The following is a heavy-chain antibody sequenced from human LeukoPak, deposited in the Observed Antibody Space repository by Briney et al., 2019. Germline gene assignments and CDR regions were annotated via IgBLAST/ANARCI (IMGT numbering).Heavy chain of an antibody. CDR2: IYTSGST. V-gene: IGHV4-4*07. D-gene: IGHD1-14*01. Sequence: LETLSLTCTVSGGSISSYYWSWIRQPAGKGLEWIGRIYTSGSTNYNPSLKSRVTMSVDTSKNQFSLKLSSVTAADTAVYYCARVTSGTGFDYWSQETLVTVSS. J-gene: IGHJ4*02. CDR1: GGSISSYY. CDR3: ARVTSGTGFDY.